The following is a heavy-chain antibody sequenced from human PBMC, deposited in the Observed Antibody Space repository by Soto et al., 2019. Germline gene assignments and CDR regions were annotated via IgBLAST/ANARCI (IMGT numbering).Heavy chain of an antibody. Sequence: EVRLVESGGGLVKPGGSLRLSCATSGFSFKSNTMTWVRQAPGKGLEWVSSMSGSTPYIHNADSVRGRFTISRDNAKNSLYLQMSSLRVEDTAVYYCARDYVSCSSASGQFDSWGQGTLVTVSS. D-gene: IGHD2-2*01. V-gene: IGHV3-21*01. CDR1: GFSFKSNT. J-gene: IGHJ4*02. CDR3: ARDYVSCSSASGQFDS. CDR2: MSGSTPYI.